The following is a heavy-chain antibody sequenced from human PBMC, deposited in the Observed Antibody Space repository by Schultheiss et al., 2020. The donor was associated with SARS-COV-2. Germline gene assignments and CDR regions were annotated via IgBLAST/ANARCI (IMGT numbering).Heavy chain of an antibody. CDR1: GFTFSSYA. D-gene: IGHD3-10*01. CDR2: LSYDGSNK. CDR3: ARGPYKYGSGSVAIDFDY. J-gene: IGHJ4*02. Sequence: GGSLRLSCAASGFTFSSYAMSWVRQVPGKGLEWVAVLSYDGSNKYYADSVKGRFTISRGNSKNTLYLQMNSLRAEDTAVYYCARGPYKYGSGSVAIDFDYWGQGSLVTVAS. V-gene: IGHV3-30*07.